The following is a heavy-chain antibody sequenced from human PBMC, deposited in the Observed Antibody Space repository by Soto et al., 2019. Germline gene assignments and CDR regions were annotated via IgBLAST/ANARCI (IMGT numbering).Heavy chain of an antibody. Sequence: PGGSLRLSCAPSGFTISSYSMNWVRQAPGKGLEWVSSISSSSSYIYYADSVKGRFTISRDNAKNSLYLQMNSLRAEDTAVYYCARDLPRFTIFGVVPEGYAFDIWGQGTMVTVSS. D-gene: IGHD3-3*01. CDR3: ARDLPRFTIFGVVPEGYAFDI. CDR1: GFTISSYS. V-gene: IGHV3-21*01. CDR2: ISSSSSYI. J-gene: IGHJ3*02.